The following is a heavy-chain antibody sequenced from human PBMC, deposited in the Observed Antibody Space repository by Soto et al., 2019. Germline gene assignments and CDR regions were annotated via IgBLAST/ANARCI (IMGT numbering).Heavy chain of an antibody. CDR2: TKSDGSGT. D-gene: IGHD3-10*01. J-gene: IGHJ6*02. Sequence: EVQLVESGGGLLQPGGSLTLSCTASGFTFSNYWMHWVRQAPGKGLVWVSRTKSDGSGTSYTDSVKGRFTMSRDNAYNTLYLQMRNLRAEDTAVYYCARGGFDYGPVRMDVWCQGTTVIVSS. CDR3: ARGGFDYGPVRMDV. CDR1: GFTFSNYW. V-gene: IGHV3-74*01.